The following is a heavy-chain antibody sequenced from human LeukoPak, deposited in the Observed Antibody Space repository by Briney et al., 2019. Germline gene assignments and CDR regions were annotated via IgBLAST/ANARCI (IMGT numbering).Heavy chain of an antibody. J-gene: IGHJ4*02. V-gene: IGHV4-59*01. D-gene: IGHD6-13*01. CDR1: GGSISSYY. CDR2: IYYSGST. Sequence: SETLSLTCTVSGGSISSYYWSWIRQPPGKGLESIGYIYYSGSTNYNPSLKSRVTISVDTSKNQFSLKLSSVTAADTAVYYCARAPIAAAAGDYWGQGTLVTVSS. CDR3: ARAPIAAAAGDY.